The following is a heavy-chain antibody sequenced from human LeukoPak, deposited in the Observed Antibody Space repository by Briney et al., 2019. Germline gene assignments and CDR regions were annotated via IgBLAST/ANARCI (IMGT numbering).Heavy chain of an antibody. D-gene: IGHD5-18*01. CDR3: ARDLSVIQLWSHWFDP. CDR2: IKQDGSEK. J-gene: IGHJ5*02. V-gene: IGHV3-7*01. CDR1: GFTFSSYW. Sequence: PGGTLSLSCAASGFTFSSYWMSWLRQAPGKGLEWVANIKQDGSEKYYVGSVKGRFTISRDNAKNSLYLQMNSLRAEDTAVYYCARDLSVIQLWSHWFDPWGQRTLVTVSS.